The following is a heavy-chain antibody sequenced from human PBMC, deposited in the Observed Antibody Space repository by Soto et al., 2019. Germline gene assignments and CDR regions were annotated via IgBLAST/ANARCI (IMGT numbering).Heavy chain of an antibody. V-gene: IGHV1-46*01. CDR1: GYTFTSYY. D-gene: IGHD6-19*01. J-gene: IGHJ6*02. Sequence: QVQLVQSGAEVKKPGASVKVSCKASGYTFTSYYMHWVRQAPGQGLEWMGIINPSGGSTSYAQKFQGRVTMTRHTSTSTVSMQLSSLRSEDTAVYYCASTAVADYYYYGMDVWGQGTTVTVSS. CDR2: INPSGGST. CDR3: ASTAVADYYYYGMDV.